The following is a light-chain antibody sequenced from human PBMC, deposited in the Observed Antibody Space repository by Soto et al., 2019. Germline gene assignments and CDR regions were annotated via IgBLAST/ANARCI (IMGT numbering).Light chain of an antibody. J-gene: IGLJ2*01. CDR3: QSADSSGTS. Sequence: SYELTQPPSVSVSPGQTARITCSGDALPKQYVYWYQQKPGQAPVLVMYKDSEGPSGIPERFSGSSSGTTVTLTISGVQAEDEADYYCQSADSSGTSFGGGTKLTVL. CDR1: ALPKQY. CDR2: KDS. V-gene: IGLV3-25*02.